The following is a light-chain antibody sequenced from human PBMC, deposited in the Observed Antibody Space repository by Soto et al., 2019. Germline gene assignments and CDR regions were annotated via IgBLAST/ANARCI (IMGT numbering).Light chain of an antibody. J-gene: IGKJ1*01. CDR3: QQYNSYSPT. CDR2: DAS. CDR1: QSISIW. V-gene: IGKV1-5*01. Sequence: DIQMTQSPSTLTASVGDRVTITCRASQSISIWLAWYQQKPGKAPKPLIYDASSLESGVPSRFSGSGSGTEFTLTIRSLQPDDFATYYCQQYNSYSPTFGQGTKGDIK.